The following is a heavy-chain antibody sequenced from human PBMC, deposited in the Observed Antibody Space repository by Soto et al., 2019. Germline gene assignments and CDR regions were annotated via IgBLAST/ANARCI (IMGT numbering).Heavy chain of an antibody. CDR3: AREGVAPYYYYGMDV. CDR2: ISTYNGDT. V-gene: IGHV1-18*01. CDR1: GYTFTRSG. J-gene: IGHJ6*02. D-gene: IGHD5-12*01. Sequence: QVQLVQSGAEVKKPGASVKVSCKASGYTFTRSGISWVRQAPGQGLEWMGWISTYNGDTNYAQTFQGRVTMTTDTSTSTVHMEVRSLRSDDTAVYYCAREGVAPYYYYGMDVWAKGPRSPSP.